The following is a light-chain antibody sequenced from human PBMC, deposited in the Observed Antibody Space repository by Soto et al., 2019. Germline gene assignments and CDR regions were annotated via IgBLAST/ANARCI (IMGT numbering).Light chain of an antibody. V-gene: IGKV3-20*01. CDR2: GAS. CDR1: QRVSRNY. J-gene: IGKJ4*01. Sequence: EIVLTQSPGTLSLSPAERATLSCRASQRVSRNYLAWYQQKVGQPPRLLIYGASSRAAGIPDRFSASGSGSDFTLTITRLETEDFAVYHCQQYSNSPLTFGGGTKVEV. CDR3: QQYSNSPLT.